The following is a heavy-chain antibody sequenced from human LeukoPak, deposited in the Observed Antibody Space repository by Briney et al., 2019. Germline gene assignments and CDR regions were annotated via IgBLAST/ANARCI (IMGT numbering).Heavy chain of an antibody. CDR2: IVVGSGNT. V-gene: IGHV1-58*02. CDR1: GFTFTSSA. D-gene: IGHD3-22*01. CDR3: AVGLGGYYDPDDAFDI. J-gene: IGHJ3*02. Sequence: SVKVSCKASGFTFTSSAMQWVRQARGQRLEWIGWIVVGSGNTNYAQKFQERVTITRDMSTSTAYMELSSLRSEDTAVYYCAVGLGGYYDPDDAFDIWGQGTMVTVSS.